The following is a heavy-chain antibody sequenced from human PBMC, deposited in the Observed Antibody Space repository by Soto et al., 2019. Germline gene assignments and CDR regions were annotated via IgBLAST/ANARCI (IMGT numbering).Heavy chain of an antibody. CDR2: IDPSDSYT. V-gene: IGHV5-10-1*01. Sequence: GESLKISCKCSGYSFTSYWISWVRQMPGKGLEWMGRIDPSDSYTNYSPSFQGHVTISADKSISTAYLQWSSLKASDTAMYYCARPTGGQWLVYGYWGQGTLVTAPQ. J-gene: IGHJ4*02. D-gene: IGHD6-19*01. CDR1: GYSFTSYW. CDR3: ARPTGGQWLVYGY.